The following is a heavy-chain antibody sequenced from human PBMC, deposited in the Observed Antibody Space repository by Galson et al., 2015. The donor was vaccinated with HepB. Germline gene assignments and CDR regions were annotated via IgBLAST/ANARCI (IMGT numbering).Heavy chain of an antibody. CDR1: GFIFSNYA. V-gene: IGHV3-23*01. CDR2: ISGSGGST. D-gene: IGHD5-24*01. J-gene: IGHJ4*01. Sequence: SLRLSCAASGFIFSNYAMNWVRQAPGKGLEWVSVISGSGGSTYYADSVKGRFTISRDNSKNTLYLQMHSLRAEDTAVYYCAKDVENRDGCNDYSGHGTPVTASS. CDR3: AKDVENRDGCNDY.